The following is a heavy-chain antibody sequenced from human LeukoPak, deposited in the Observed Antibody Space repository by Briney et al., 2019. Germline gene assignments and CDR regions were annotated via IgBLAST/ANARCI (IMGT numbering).Heavy chain of an antibody. Sequence: GASVKVSCKASGYTFTGYYMHWVRQAPGQGLEWMGWINPNSGGTNYAQKFQGTVTMTRDTSISTAYMELSRLRSDDTAVYYCARSITMVRGVITPLCYWGQGTLVTVSS. CDR1: GYTFTGYY. V-gene: IGHV1-2*02. CDR3: ARSITMVRGVITPLCY. J-gene: IGHJ4*02. CDR2: INPNSGGT. D-gene: IGHD3-10*01.